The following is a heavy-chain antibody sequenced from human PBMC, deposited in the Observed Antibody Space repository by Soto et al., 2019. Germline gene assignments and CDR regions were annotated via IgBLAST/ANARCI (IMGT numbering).Heavy chain of an antibody. D-gene: IGHD5-12*01. CDR3: AKDYDSMLKDYYYYYMDV. V-gene: IGHV3-30*18. J-gene: IGHJ6*03. Sequence: PGGSLRLSCAASGFTFSSYGMHWVRQAPGKGLEWVAVISYDGSNKYYADSVKGRFTISRDNSKNTLYLQMNSLRAEDTAVYYCAKDYDSMLKDYYYYYMDVWGKGTTVTVSS. CDR1: GFTFSSYG. CDR2: ISYDGSNK.